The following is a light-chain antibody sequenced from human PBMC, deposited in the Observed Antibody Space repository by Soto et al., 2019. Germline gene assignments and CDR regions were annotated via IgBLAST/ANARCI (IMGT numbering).Light chain of an antibody. CDR1: TGAVTTSNY. CDR3: LLYYGGAQLI. V-gene: IGLV7-43*01. CDR2: TTN. Sequence: QAVVTQEPSLTVSPGGTVTLTCASNTGAVTTSNYASWFQQRPGQPPRTLIYTTNSRHSWTPARFSGSLLGDKAALTLSGVQPEDEADYYCLLYYGGAQLIFGGGTKLTVL. J-gene: IGLJ2*01.